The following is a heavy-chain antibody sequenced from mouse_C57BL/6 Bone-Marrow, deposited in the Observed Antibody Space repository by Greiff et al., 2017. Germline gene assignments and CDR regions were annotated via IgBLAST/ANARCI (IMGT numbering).Heavy chain of an antibody. CDR1: GYTFTNYW. Sequence: QVQLKQSGAELVRPGTSVKMSCKASGYTFTNYWIGWAKQRPGHGLEWIGDIYPGGGYTNYNEKFKGKATLTADKSSSTAYMQFSSLTSEVSAIYYCAREVDGYHYWGQGTTLTVSS. CDR3: AREVDGYHY. V-gene: IGHV1-63*01. J-gene: IGHJ2*01. CDR2: IYPGGGYT. D-gene: IGHD2-3*01.